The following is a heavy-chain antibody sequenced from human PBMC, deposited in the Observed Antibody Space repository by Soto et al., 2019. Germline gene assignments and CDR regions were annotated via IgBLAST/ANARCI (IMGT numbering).Heavy chain of an antibody. CDR1: GFALSDNW. V-gene: IGHV3-74*01. Sequence: EVQLVESGGGLIQPGGSLRLSCAASGFALSDNWMHWFRQAPGKGLMWVSRINTDGKSTNYADSVKGRFTISSDIGKNALFLQMNDLRASDTAVYYSARGIIPLTYCSGGSCSYIDFWGQGTLVGVSS. CDR2: INTDGKST. D-gene: IGHD2-15*01. J-gene: IGHJ4*02. CDR3: ARGIIPLTYCSGGSCSYIDF.